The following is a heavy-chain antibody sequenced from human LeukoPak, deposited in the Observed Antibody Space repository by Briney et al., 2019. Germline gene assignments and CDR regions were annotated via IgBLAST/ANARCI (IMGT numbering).Heavy chain of an antibody. D-gene: IGHD3-10*01. CDR1: GFTFSSYS. J-gene: IGHJ4*02. Sequence: SGGSLRLSCAASGFTFSSYSMNWVRQAPGKGLEWVSYISSSSSTIYYADSVKGRFTISRDNAKNSLYLQMNSLRAEDTAVYYCAREGPYYYGSGRYYFDYWGQGTLVTVSS. CDR2: ISSSSSTI. CDR3: AREGPYYYGSGRYYFDY. V-gene: IGHV3-48*01.